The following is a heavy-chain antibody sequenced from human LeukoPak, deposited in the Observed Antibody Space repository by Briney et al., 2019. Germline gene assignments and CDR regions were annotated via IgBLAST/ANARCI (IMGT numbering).Heavy chain of an antibody. J-gene: IGHJ5*02. V-gene: IGHV1-2*06. CDR2: INPNSGGT. Sequence: ASVKVSCKASGYTFTGYYMHWVRQAPGQGLEWMGRINPNSGGTNYAQKFQGRVTMTRDTSISTAYMELSRLRSDDTAVYYCAREAVAGTIWFDPWGQGTLVTVSS. D-gene: IGHD6-19*01. CDR1: GYTFTGYY. CDR3: AREAVAGTIWFDP.